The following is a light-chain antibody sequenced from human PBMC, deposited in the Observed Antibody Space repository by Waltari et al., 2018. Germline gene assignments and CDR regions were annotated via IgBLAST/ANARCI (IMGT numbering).Light chain of an antibody. CDR1: SWYSSSI. J-gene: IGLJ3*02. CDR2: FDGSGNY. Sequence: QPVLTQPSSASASLGSSVMLTGTARSWYSSSILARYHQQPGKAPRYLMKFDGSGNYNKGSGVPDRFSGSSSGADRYLTISNLQSEDEADYYCETWDYNIRVFGGGTKLTVL. CDR3: ETWDYNIRV. V-gene: IGLV4-60*03.